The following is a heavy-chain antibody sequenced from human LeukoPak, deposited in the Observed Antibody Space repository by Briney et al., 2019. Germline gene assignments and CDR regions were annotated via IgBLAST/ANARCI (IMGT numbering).Heavy chain of an antibody. V-gene: IGHV4-61*02. Sequence: PSETLSLTCTVSGGSISSGSYYWGWIRQPAGKGLEWIGRMYTSGSTNYNPSLKSRVTISVDTSKNQFSLKLSSVTAADTAVYYCARGLDPYSSSCGYWGQGTLVTVSS. CDR2: MYTSGST. CDR1: GGSISSGSYY. J-gene: IGHJ4*02. D-gene: IGHD6-13*01. CDR3: ARGLDPYSSSCGY.